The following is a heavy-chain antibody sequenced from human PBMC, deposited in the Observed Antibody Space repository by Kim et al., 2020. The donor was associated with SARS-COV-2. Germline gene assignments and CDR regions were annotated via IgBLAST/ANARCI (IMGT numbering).Heavy chain of an antibody. Sequence: TYYAVSVKGRFTISRDNSKNTLYLQMNSLRAEDTAVYYCAKELGTGRFDPWGQGTLVTVSS. CDR2: T. V-gene: IGHV3-23*01. CDR3: AKELGTGRFDP. J-gene: IGHJ5*02. D-gene: IGHD3-16*01.